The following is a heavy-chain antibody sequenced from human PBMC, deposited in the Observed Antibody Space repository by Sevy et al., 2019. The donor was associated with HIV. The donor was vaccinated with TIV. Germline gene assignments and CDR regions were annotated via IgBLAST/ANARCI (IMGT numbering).Heavy chain of an antibody. J-gene: IGHJ4*01. V-gene: IGHV4-34*01. CDR2: VSQSGSA. CDR1: GVSFSDYY. Sequence: SETLSLTCAVSGVSFSDYYWAWIRQAPGKGLEWIGEVSQSGSANYNPSLRSRVIMSLDTSKNHVSLKLTSVTAADTAMYYCARGPLFSQEYCSGGTCPTIDFWSQGTLVTVS. CDR3: ARGPLFSQEYCSGGTCPTIDF. D-gene: IGHD2-15*01.